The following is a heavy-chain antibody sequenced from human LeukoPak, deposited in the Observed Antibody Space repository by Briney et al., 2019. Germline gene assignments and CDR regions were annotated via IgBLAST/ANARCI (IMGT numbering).Heavy chain of an antibody. CDR2: INWYGGST. D-gene: IGHD3-22*01. CDR1: GFTFYYYG. CDR3: ARGGDYYYDSSGYYYV. J-gene: IGHJ4*02. V-gene: IGHV3-20*04. Sequence: PGGSLRLSCAASGFTFYYYGMSWVRQAPGKVLELVSGINWYGGSTGYADSVKGRFTISRDNAKNSLYLQMNSLRAEDTAVYYCARGGDYYYDSSGYYYVWGQGTLVTVSS.